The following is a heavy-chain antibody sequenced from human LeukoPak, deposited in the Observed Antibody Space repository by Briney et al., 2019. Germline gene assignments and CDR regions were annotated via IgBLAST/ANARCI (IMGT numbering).Heavy chain of an antibody. CDR2: IGGSGART. CDR3: AKDLVSGDWYWRGFDS. Sequence: GGSLRLSCAASGFTFNNYVMSWVRHAPGKGLEWVSTIGGSGARTYYADSVRGRFTISRDNSKNTVYLQLNSLRGEDTAVYYCAKDLVSGDWYWRGFDSWGQGTLVTVSS. V-gene: IGHV3-23*01. J-gene: IGHJ4*02. D-gene: IGHD6-19*01. CDR1: GFTFNNYV.